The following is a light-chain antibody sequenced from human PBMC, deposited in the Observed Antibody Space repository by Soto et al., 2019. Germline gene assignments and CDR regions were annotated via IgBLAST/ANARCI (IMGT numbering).Light chain of an antibody. CDR1: QSITNY. CDR3: QPSYSSPET. J-gene: IGKJ1*01. Sequence: DIQMTQSPSSLSASVGDRVTITCRATQSITNYLNWYQQKPGKAPKLLIYAAFSLQGGVPSRFSGRGSGTDFALSISSLQPEDFATYYCQPSYSSPETFGQGTKVEI. CDR2: AAF. V-gene: IGKV1-39*01.